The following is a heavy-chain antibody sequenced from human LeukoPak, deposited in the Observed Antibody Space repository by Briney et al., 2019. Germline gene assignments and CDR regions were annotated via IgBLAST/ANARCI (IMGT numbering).Heavy chain of an antibody. CDR2: ISSSSDYI. CDR1: GFSFGHYS. CDR3: ATYRQVLLPFES. V-gene: IGHV3-21*04. Sequence: GGSLRLSCAASGFSFGHYSMTWVRQAPGKGLEWVSSISSSSDYIFYADSVKGRFSISRDNADNSLYLQMNSLRAEDTAIYYCATYRQVLLPFESWGQGTLVTVSS. J-gene: IGHJ4*02. D-gene: IGHD2-8*02.